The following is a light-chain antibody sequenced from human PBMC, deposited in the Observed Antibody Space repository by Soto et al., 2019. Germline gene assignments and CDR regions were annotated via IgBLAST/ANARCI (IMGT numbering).Light chain of an antibody. CDR1: SIDVGSYNF. J-gene: IGLJ1*01. CDR3: CSYAGSSTYV. Sequence: QSVLTRPASVAGSPGQSITISCTGTSIDVGSYNFVSWFQQHPGKAPKLMIYEGSERPSGVSNRFSGSKSGDTASLTISGLQAEDEADYYCCSYAGSSTYVFGTGTKVTVL. CDR2: EGS. V-gene: IGLV2-23*01.